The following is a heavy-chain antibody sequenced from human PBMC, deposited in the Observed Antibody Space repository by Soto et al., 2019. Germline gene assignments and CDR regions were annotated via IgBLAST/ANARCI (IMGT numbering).Heavy chain of an antibody. CDR2: VYWHDDK. D-gene: IGHD1-1*01. CDR1: GFSLTTPGLG. CDR3: VRLMSTDTTGYFYY. J-gene: IGHJ4*01. V-gene: IGHV2-5*01. Sequence: QITLKHSGPTLVKPTQTLTLTCTVSGFSLTTPGLGVGWIRQPPGKALEWLTLVYWHDDKRYSSSLRDRLTIARDTSNNQVVLSMTNMDPEDSATFFCVRLMSTDTTGYFYYWGQGILVTVSS.